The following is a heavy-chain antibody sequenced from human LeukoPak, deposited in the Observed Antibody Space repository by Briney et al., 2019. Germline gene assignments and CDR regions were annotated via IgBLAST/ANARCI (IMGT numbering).Heavy chain of an antibody. CDR2: IKADGSEK. V-gene: IGHV3-7*01. Sequence: GGSLRLSCAASGFTFSNYWISWVRQAPEKGLEWVANIKADGSEKQYVDSVKGRFTISRDNAKNSLYLQMNSLRAEDTAVYYCARDPCCYSSSRGPYFDYWGQGTLVTVSS. CDR3: ARDPCCYSSSRGPYFDY. CDR1: GFTFSNYW. D-gene: IGHD2-2*01. J-gene: IGHJ4*02.